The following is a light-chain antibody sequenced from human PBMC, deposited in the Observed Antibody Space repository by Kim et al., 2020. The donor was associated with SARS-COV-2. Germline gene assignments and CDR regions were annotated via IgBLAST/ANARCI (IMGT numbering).Light chain of an antibody. CDR3: NSRDSNDNVV. CDR2: GKN. Sequence: AVRQKDRITCQGDSLRSYYATWDQQKPGQAPIGVIYGKNNRPSGIPDRFSGSSSGKTASLTITGTQAGEEAEYYCNSRDSNDNVVFGGGTQLTVL. V-gene: IGLV3-19*01. CDR1: SLRSYY. J-gene: IGLJ2*01.